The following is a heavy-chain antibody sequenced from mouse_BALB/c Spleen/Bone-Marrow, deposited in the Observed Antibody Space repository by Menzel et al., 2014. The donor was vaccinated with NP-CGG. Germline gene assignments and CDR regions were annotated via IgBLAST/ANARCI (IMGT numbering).Heavy chain of an antibody. V-gene: IGHV1-4*01. J-gene: IGHJ4*01. Sequence: VQGVESGAELARPGASVKMSCKASGYTFTSYTMHWVKQRPGQGLEWIGYINPSSGYTNYNQKFKDKATLTADKSSSTAYMQLGSLTSEDSAVYYCAYGNYGYAMDYWGQGTSVTVSS. CDR3: AYGNYGYAMDY. CDR2: INPSSGYT. D-gene: IGHD2-10*02. CDR1: GYTFTSYT.